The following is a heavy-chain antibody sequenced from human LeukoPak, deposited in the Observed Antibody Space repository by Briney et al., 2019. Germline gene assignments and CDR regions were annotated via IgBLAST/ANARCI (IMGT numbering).Heavy chain of an antibody. CDR2: IKQDGSEK. Sequence: AGGSLRLSCAASGFTFSSDWMSWVRQAPGKGLEWVANIKQDGSEKYYVDSVKGRFTISRDNAKNSLYLQMNSLRAEDTAVYYCARVLKGRAPFDYWGQGTLVTVSS. CDR1: GFTFSSDW. V-gene: IGHV3-7*03. CDR3: ARVLKGRAPFDY. J-gene: IGHJ4*02.